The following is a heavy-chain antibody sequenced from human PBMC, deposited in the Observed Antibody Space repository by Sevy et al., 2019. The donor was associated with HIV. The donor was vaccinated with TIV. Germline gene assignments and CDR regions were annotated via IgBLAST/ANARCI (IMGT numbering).Heavy chain of an antibody. CDR2: LYHSGST. D-gene: IGHD2-15*01. CDR1: GGSLSSGAYS. V-gene: IGHV4-30-2*01. CDR3: ARVSGNSEWGYYFDS. J-gene: IGHJ4*02. Sequence: SETLSLTCAVSGGSLSSGAYSWSWIRQPPGKGLEWIWCLYHSGSTYYNPSLKSRVTISVDRSKNQFSLKLSSVTAADTAVYYCARVSGNSEWGYYFDSWGQGTLVTVS.